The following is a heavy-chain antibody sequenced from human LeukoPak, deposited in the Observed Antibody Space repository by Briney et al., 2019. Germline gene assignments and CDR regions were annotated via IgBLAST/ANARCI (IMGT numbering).Heavy chain of an antibody. CDR3: ARAKSHTISGSYAYFDY. CDR1: GFTFSNYG. J-gene: IGHJ4*02. D-gene: IGHD3-16*01. V-gene: IGHV3-30*02. Sequence: GGSLRLSCAASGFTFSNYGMHWVRQAPGKGLEWVTFIRCDGSDKYYADSVKGRFTVSRDNSKNTLCLQMNSLRAEDTAVYYCARAKSHTISGSYAYFDYRGQGTLVTVSS. CDR2: IRCDGSDK.